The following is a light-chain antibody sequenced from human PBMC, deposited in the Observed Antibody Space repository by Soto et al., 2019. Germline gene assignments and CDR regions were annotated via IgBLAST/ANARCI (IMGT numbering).Light chain of an antibody. CDR3: RQYNNWPRT. V-gene: IGKV3-15*01. J-gene: IGKJ1*01. CDR2: GAS. Sequence: EIVMTQSPATLSVSPGERATLSCRASQSISSNLAWYQQKPGQAPRLLIYGASTRATGIPASFSGSGSGTEFTLTISSLQSEDFAVYYCRQYNNWPRTFGQGTKVEFK. CDR1: QSISSN.